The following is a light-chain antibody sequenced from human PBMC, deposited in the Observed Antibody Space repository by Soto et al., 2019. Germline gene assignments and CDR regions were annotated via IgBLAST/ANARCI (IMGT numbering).Light chain of an antibody. Sequence: DIQMTQSPSSLSASVGDRVTITCQASQDISNYLNWYQQKPGKATKLLIYDASNLETGGPSRFSGSGSGTDFTFTISSLQPEDIATYYCQQYDNLPRAFGQGTKLEIK. CDR2: DAS. CDR3: QQYDNLPRA. J-gene: IGKJ2*01. CDR1: QDISNY. V-gene: IGKV1-33*01.